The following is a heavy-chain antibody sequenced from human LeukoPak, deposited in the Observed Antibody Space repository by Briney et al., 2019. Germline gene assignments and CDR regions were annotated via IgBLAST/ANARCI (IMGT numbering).Heavy chain of an antibody. D-gene: IGHD3-10*01. CDR1: GYRFTSYW. CDR3: ARQDYYGSGSSYYYYGMDV. V-gene: IGHV5-51*01. CDR2: IYPGDSDT. J-gene: IGHJ6*02. Sequence: GESLKISCEGSGYRFTSYWIGWVRQMPGKGLEWMGIIYPGDSDTRYSPSFQGQVTISADKSISTAYLQWSSLKASDTAMYYCARQDYYGSGSSYYYYGMDVWGQGTTVTVSS.